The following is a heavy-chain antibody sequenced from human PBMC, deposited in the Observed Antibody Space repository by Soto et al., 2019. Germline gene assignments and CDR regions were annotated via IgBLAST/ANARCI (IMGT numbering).Heavy chain of an antibody. Sequence: GESLKISCKGSGYSFTSYWISWVRQMPGKGLEWMGRIDPSDSYTNYSPSFQGHVTISADKSISTAYLQWSSLKASDTAMYYCARRQKVIVVVPAAMRYYYYGMDVWGQGATVTVSS. V-gene: IGHV5-10-1*01. D-gene: IGHD2-2*01. CDR1: GYSFTSYW. CDR2: IDPSDSYT. CDR3: ARRQKVIVVVPAAMRYYYYGMDV. J-gene: IGHJ6*02.